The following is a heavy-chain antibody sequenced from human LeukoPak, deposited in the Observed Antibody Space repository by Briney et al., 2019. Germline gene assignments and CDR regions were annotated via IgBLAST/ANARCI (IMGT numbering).Heavy chain of an antibody. CDR2: IYHSGST. V-gene: IGHV4-4*09. Sequence: SETLSLTCTVSGGSTSSYYWSWIRQPPGKGLEWIGYIYHSGSTDYNPSLKSRVTISVDTSKSQFSLKLTSVTAADTAVYYCATLTTVVTAYYFDYWGQGTLVTVSS. CDR3: ATLTTVVTAYYFDY. J-gene: IGHJ4*02. CDR1: GGSTSSYY. D-gene: IGHD4-23*01.